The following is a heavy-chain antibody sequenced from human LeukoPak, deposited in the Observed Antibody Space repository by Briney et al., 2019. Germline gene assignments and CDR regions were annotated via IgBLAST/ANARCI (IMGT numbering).Heavy chain of an antibody. Sequence: GGSLRLSCAASGFTFSSYGMHWVRQAPGKGLEWVAFIRYNGSNKYYADSVKGRFTISRDNSKNTLYLQMNSLRAEDTAVYYCAKGIVVVPAAILVSDAFDIWGQGTMVTASS. V-gene: IGHV3-30*02. J-gene: IGHJ3*02. CDR1: GFTFSSYG. CDR2: IRYNGSNK. D-gene: IGHD2-2*01. CDR3: AKGIVVVPAAILVSDAFDI.